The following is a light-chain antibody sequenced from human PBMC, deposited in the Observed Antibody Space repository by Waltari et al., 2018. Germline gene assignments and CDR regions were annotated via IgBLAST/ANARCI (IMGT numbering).Light chain of an antibody. CDR2: YDN. Sequence: QSVLPQPPSVSEAPSQWVTISCAGSPSNIDNNPVTCYQFLPGEAPKLLVFYDNLPPSGVSDRLSGSRSATSASLVISGLQSEDEAEYFCAVWDDSLNGPVFGGGTKVTVL. CDR3: AVWDDSLNGPV. J-gene: IGLJ2*01. CDR1: PSNIDNNP. V-gene: IGLV1-36*01.